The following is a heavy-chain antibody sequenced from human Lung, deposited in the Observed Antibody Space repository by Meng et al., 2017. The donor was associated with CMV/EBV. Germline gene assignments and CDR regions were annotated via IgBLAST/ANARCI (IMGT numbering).Heavy chain of an antibody. CDR2: INPNSGGT. D-gene: IGHD3-3*01. CDR1: GYTCTGYY. Sequence: SCKASGYTCTGYYMHWVRQAPGQGLEWMGWINPNSGGTDYAQKFQGRVTMTRDTSISTAYMELSRLRSDDTAVYYCARDLEWFPPTYWGQGTLVTVSS. CDR3: ARDLEWFPPTY. V-gene: IGHV1-2*02. J-gene: IGHJ4*02.